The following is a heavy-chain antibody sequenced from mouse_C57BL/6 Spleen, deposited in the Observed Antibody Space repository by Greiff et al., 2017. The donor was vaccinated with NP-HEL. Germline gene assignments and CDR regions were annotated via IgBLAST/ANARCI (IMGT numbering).Heavy chain of an antibody. CDR1: GFNIKDYY. Sequence: EVQLQQSGAELVKPGASVKLSCTASGFNIKDYYMHWVKQRTEQGLEWIGRIDPEDGETKYAPNFQGKATITADTSSNTAYLQLSSLTSEDTAVYYCARYGMTTVVAEGFAYWGQGTLVTVSA. D-gene: IGHD1-1*01. J-gene: IGHJ3*01. CDR2: IDPEDGET. V-gene: IGHV14-2*01. CDR3: ARYGMTTVVAEGFAY.